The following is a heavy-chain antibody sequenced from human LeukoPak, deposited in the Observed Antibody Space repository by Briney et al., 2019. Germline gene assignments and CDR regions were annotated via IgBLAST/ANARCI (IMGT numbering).Heavy chain of an antibody. CDR2: TYYRSKWYN. V-gene: IGHV6-1*01. CDR1: GDSVSSNNAA. J-gene: IGHJ6*02. CDR3: ARVGGDYYYGMDV. Sequence: SQTLSLTCAISGDSVSSNNAAWNWIRQSPSRGLEWLGRTYYRSKWYNEYAVSVKSRITINSDTSKDQFSLQLNSVTPEDTAVYYCARVGGDYYYGMDVWGQGTAVTVSS. D-gene: IGHD4-17*01.